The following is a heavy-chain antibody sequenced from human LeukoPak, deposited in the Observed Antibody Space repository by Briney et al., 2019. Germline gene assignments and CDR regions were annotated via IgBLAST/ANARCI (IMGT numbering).Heavy chain of an antibody. D-gene: IGHD3-9*01. CDR2: IRYDGSKK. CDR1: GFTFSSYG. Sequence: GGALRLSCAASGFTFSSYGMHWVRQAPGKGLEWVAFIRYDGSKKYYADSVKGRFTISTDNAKNSLYLQMNSLRAEDTALYYCAKDAQSITISPFDYWGQGTLVTVSS. CDR3: AKDAQSITISPFDY. J-gene: IGHJ4*02. V-gene: IGHV3-30*02.